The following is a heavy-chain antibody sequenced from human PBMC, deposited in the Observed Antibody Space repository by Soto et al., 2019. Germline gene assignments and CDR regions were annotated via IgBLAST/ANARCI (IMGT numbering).Heavy chain of an antibody. J-gene: IGHJ4*02. D-gene: IGHD1-1*01. CDR3: AKDKPGTTSFDY. V-gene: IGHV3-23*01. CDR1: GFTISSNA. Sequence: GGSLRLSCAASGFTISSNAMYWVRQAPGKGLEWVSGISDRGDTTHYADSVKGRFTISRDTSKNTLYLQLNALRADDTAVYYCAKDKPGTTSFDYWGQGTLVTVSS. CDR2: ISDRGDTT.